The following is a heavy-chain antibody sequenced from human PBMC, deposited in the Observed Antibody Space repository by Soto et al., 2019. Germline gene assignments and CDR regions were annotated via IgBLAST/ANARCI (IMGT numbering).Heavy chain of an antibody. D-gene: IGHD5-12*01. Sequence: PSETLSLTCTVSGSPISSYYWSWFRQPPGQGLEWVGYVYYTGTTTYSPSLKSRVTISVDASKSQFSLNLRSVTAADTAVYYCASHYGDGYDYLDYWGQGTLVTVSS. CDR1: GSPISSYY. J-gene: IGHJ4*02. CDR3: ASHYGDGYDYLDY. CDR2: VYYTGTT. V-gene: IGHV4-59*08.